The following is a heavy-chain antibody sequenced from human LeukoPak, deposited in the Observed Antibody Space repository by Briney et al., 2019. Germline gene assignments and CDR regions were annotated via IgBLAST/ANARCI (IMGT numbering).Heavy chain of an antibody. J-gene: IGHJ4*02. CDR1: GFTFSTYG. Sequence: GGPLRLSCAASGFTFSTYGMHWVRQSPGKGLEWVAFIRYDESKEFYADSLKGRFTVSRDNSQNTLFLQINSLRTEDTAVYYCARDSDSGYGPFASWGQGTLVTVSS. D-gene: IGHD5-12*01. V-gene: IGHV3-30*02. CDR3: ARDSDSGYGPFAS. CDR2: IRYDESKE.